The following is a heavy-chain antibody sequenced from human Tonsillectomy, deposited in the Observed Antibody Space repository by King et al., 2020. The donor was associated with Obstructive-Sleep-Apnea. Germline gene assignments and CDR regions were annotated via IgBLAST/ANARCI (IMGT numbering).Heavy chain of an antibody. J-gene: IGHJ4*02. V-gene: IGHV3-21*01. CDR2: ISSSSSYI. CDR1: GFTFSSYS. D-gene: IGHD2-15*01. CDR3: ARAGRSLGYCSGGSCYSGNY. Sequence: VQLVESGGGLVKPGGSLRLSCAASGFTFSSYSMNWVRQAPGKGLEWVSSISSSSSYIYYADSVKGRFTISRDNAKNSLYLQMNSLRAEDTAVYYCARAGRSLGYCSGGSCYSGNYWGQGTLVTVSS.